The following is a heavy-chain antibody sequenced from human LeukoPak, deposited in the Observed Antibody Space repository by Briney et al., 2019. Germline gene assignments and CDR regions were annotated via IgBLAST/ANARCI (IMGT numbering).Heavy chain of an antibody. CDR1: GGSISSSSYY. J-gene: IGHJ4*02. CDR2: IYYSGST. Sequence: SETLSLTCTVSGGSISSSSYYWGWIRQPPGKGLEWIGSIYYSGSTYYNPSLKSRATISVDRSKNQFSLKLSPVTAADTAVYSCARQRAEWFGEFDYWGQGTLVAVSS. D-gene: IGHD3-10*01. CDR3: ARQRAEWFGEFDY. V-gene: IGHV4-39*01.